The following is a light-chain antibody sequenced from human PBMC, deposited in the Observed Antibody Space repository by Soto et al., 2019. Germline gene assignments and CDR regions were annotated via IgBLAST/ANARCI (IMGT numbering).Light chain of an antibody. V-gene: IGLV1-51*02. CDR1: SSNIGNNY. CDR2: ENN. Sequence: QAVLTQPPSVSADPGQKVTISCSGSSSNIGNNYVSWYQQLPGTAPKLLIYENNKRPSGIPDRFSGSKSGTSATLGITGLQTWDEADYYCGTWDSSLLYVFGTGTKLTVL. CDR3: GTWDSSLLYV. J-gene: IGLJ1*01.